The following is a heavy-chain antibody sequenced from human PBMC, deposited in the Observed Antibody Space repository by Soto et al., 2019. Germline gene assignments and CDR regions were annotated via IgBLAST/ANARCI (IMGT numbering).Heavy chain of an antibody. V-gene: IGHV4-59*01. J-gene: IGHJ5*02. CDR2: IYYSGST. Sequence: SETLSLTCTVSGGSISSYYWSWIRQPPGKGLEWIGYIYYSGSTNYNPSLKSRVTISVDTSKNQFSLKLSSVTAADTAVYYCARQRKKIMVRGVITGNWFDPWGQGTLVTVSS. CDR3: ARQRKKIMVRGVITGNWFDP. D-gene: IGHD3-10*01. CDR1: GGSISSYY.